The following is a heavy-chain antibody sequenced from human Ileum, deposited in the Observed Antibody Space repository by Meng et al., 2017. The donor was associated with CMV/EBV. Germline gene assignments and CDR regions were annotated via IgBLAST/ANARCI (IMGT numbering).Heavy chain of an antibody. CDR3: ATSRGYSAYEAPSFVY. V-gene: IGHV1-69*06. CDR2: IIPMFDSV. CDR1: GGTFTNDA. D-gene: IGHD5-12*01. Sequence: QSGAGVGKPGSSVKVSCKATGGTFTNDAIPWVRQAPRQGLEWMGGIIPMFDSVNYAQKFQGRVTITADKSTSTAYMELSSLRSEDTAVYYCATSRGYSAYEAPSFVYWGQGTLVTVSS. J-gene: IGHJ4*02.